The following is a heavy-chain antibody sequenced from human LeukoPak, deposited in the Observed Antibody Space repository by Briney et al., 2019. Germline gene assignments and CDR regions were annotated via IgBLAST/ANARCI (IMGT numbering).Heavy chain of an antibody. J-gene: IGHJ5*02. CDR3: ARGSVRGEFDP. CDR1: GYSISNAYY. Sequence: SETLSLTCTVSGYSISNAYYWGWIRQPPGKGLEWIGSLYHSGSTYYNPSLKSRVTTSVDTSKNRFSLKLTSVTAADTAVYYCARGSVRGEFDPWGQGTLVTVSS. CDR2: LYHSGST. D-gene: IGHD3-10*01. V-gene: IGHV4-38-2*02.